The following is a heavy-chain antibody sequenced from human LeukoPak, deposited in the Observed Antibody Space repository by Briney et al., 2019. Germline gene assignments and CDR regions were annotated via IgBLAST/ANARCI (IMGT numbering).Heavy chain of an antibody. D-gene: IGHD3-16*01. J-gene: IGHJ6*02. CDR1: GFTFSSYA. Sequence: GGSLRLSCVASGFTFSSYAMSWVRQAPGKGLEWVSTVSDSGGGTYYADSVKGRFTISRDNSRKTVFLQMNSLTPEDAATYYCTKDSQGFYGGFWYGTYGMDVWGQGTTVTVSS. V-gene: IGHV3-23*01. CDR3: TKDSQGFYGGFWYGTYGMDV. CDR2: VSDSGGGT.